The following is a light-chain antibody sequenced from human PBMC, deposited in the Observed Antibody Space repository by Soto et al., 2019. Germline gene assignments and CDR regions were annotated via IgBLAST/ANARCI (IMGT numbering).Light chain of an antibody. J-gene: IGLJ1*01. V-gene: IGLV2-14*01. CDR3: SSYTSSSTDV. CDR1: SSDVGCYYS. Sequence: QSVLTQPASVSGSPGQSITISCTGTSSDVGCYYSVSWYQQHPGKAPKLMIYDVTNRPSGVSNRFSGSKSGNTASLTISGLQAEDEADYYCSSYTSSSTDVFGTGTKVTVL. CDR2: DVT.